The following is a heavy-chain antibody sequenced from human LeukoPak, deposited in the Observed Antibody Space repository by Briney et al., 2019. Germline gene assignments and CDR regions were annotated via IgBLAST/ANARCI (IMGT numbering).Heavy chain of an antibody. V-gene: IGHV3-43*01. J-gene: IGHJ3*02. Sequence: GGSLRLSCAASGFTFDDYIMHWVRHAPGKGLEWVSLISWDGDTTYYADSVKGRFTSSRDNSKNSLFLQMNSLRTEDTALYYCAKARGLIGGAFDIWGQGTMVTVSS. CDR1: GFTFDDYI. D-gene: IGHD3-22*01. CDR2: ISWDGDTT. CDR3: AKARGLIGGAFDI.